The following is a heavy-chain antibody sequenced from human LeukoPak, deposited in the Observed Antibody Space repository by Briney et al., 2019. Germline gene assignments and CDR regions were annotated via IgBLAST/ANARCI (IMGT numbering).Heavy chain of an antibody. V-gene: IGHV4-59*12. Sequence: SETLSLTCTVSGGSIRSFYWSWIRQPPGKGLEWIGYIYYSGSTDYNPSLKSRVTMAADTSKNQFSLKLSSVTAADTAVYYCARDWTAMGAFDIWGQGTMVTVSS. CDR2: IYYSGST. D-gene: IGHD5-18*01. CDR3: ARDWTAMGAFDI. CDR1: GGSIRSFY. J-gene: IGHJ3*02.